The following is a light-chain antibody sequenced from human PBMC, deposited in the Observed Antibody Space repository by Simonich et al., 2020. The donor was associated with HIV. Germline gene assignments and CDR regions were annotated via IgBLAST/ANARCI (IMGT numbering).Light chain of an antibody. V-gene: IGKV4-1*01. CDR1: QSVLDRSHNKNY. CDR3: QQYYSTPIT. J-gene: IGKJ5*01. Sequence: DIVMTQSPDSLAVSLGERATINCKSNQSVLDRSHNKNYLAWYQQKPGQSPKLLVYWASTRDSGVPDRFSGSGSGTEFTLTISSLQAEDVAVYYCQQYYSTPITFGQGIRLEIK. CDR2: WAS.